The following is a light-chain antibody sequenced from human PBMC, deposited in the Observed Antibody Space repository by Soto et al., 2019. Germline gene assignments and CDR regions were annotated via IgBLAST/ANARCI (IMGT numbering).Light chain of an antibody. CDR3: QQYVDSPET. CDR2: DSS. V-gene: IGKV3-20*01. CDR1: QTINNY. J-gene: IGKJ4*01. Sequence: EIGLTQSPGTLSLSRGERATLSCRASQTINNYVAWYQQKPGQAPTVLIYDSSIRATGVPDRFSGSGSGTAFTLTISRLEPEDFAVYYCQQYVDSPETFGGGTKVEIK.